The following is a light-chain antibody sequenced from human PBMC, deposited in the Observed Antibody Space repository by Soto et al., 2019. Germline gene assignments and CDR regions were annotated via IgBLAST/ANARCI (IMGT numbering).Light chain of an antibody. V-gene: IGKV3-20*01. CDR2: GAS. Sequence: EIVLTQSPGTLSLSPGERATLSCRASQSVSSSYLAWYQQKPGQAPRLLIYGASSRATGIPDRFSGSGSGTDFTLTISRLEPEDVAVYYCQQYGSSLTWTFGQGNKVEIK. CDR1: QSVSSSY. CDR3: QQYGSSLTWT. J-gene: IGKJ1*01.